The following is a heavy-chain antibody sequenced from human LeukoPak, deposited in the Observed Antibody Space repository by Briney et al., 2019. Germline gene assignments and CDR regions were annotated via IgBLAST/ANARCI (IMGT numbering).Heavy chain of an antibody. CDR3: ARVHDYHDRPFFYYGMDV. CDR1: GYTFTSYG. CDR2: MNPNSGNR. V-gene: IGHV1-8*02. Sequence: ASVKVSCKASGYTFTSYGISWVRQAPGQGLEWMGWMNPNSGNRGYAQKFQGRVSMTRDTSVSTAYMELSSLTPEDTAVYYCARVHDYHDRPFFYYGMDVWGQGTTVIVS. J-gene: IGHJ6*02. D-gene: IGHD4-11*01.